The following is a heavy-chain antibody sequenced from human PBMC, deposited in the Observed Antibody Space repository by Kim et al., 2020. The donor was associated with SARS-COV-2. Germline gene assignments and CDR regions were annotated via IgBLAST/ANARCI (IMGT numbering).Heavy chain of an antibody. Sequence: SVKVSCKTSGGLFSYYAIVWVRQAPGQGLEWMGGIIPLFNTTYYAQNFQGRLTITADESTTSAYMQLSGLRSDDTAIYYCARPGGGGNSGVRIGLDVWGQGTTVTVSS. CDR1: GGLFSYYA. V-gene: IGHV1-69*13. CDR2: IIPLFNTT. CDR3: ARPGGGGNSGVRIGLDV. J-gene: IGHJ6*02. D-gene: IGHD2-21*02.